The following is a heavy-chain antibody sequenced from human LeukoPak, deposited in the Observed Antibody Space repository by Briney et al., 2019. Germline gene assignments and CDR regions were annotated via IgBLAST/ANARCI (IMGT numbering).Heavy chain of an antibody. J-gene: IGHJ4*02. Sequence: PGGSLRLSCAASGFTFSDYWMYWVRQAPGKGLVWVSRIKSDGTGILYADFVEGRFTISRDNAKHVLYMQMTSLRDEDTAVYYCVRGQTIDYRGQGILVTVSS. CDR1: GFTFSDYW. CDR2: IKSDGTGI. CDR3: VRGQTIDY. V-gene: IGHV3-74*01.